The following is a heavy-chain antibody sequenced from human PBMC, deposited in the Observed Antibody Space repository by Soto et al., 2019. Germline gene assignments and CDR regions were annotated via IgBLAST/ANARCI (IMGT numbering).Heavy chain of an antibody. Sequence: QLVESGGGLVKPGGSVRLSCAASGFTFSNAWMSWFRQAPGKGLEWVGRIKNKLDGGTADYAAAVKGRFSISRDDSKSTLDLQMNSLKSDDTALYYGTSMNDRDAFDIWGEGTMVNVS. V-gene: IGHV3-15*01. J-gene: IGHJ3*02. CDR3: TSMNDRDAFDI. CDR2: IKNKLDGGTA. CDR1: GFTFSNAW.